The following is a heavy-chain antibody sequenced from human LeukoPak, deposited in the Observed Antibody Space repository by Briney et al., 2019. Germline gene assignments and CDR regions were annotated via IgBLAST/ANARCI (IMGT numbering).Heavy chain of an antibody. J-gene: IGHJ4*02. Sequence: GASVKVSCKASGYTFTSYGISWVRQAPGQGLEWMGWISAYNGNTNYAQKLQGRVTMTTDTSTSTAYMELRSLRSDDTAAYYCARDRTGHYYGSTFDYWGQGTLVTVSS. CDR2: ISAYNGNT. CDR1: GYTFTSYG. CDR3: ARDRTGHYYGSTFDY. D-gene: IGHD3-10*01. V-gene: IGHV1-18*01.